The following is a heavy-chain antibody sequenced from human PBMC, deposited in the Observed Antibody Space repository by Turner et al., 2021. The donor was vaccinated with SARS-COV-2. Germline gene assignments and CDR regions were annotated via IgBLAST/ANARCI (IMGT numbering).Heavy chain of an antibody. CDR2: IYSGGST. J-gene: IGHJ3*02. Sequence: ELQLVESGGGLIQPGGSLRLSCAASGFTVSSNYMSWVRQAPGKGLEWVSVIYSGGSTYYADSVKGRFTISRDNSKNTLYLQMNSLRAEDTAVYYCARGHSSGWHQSGAFDIWGQGTMVTVSS. D-gene: IGHD6-19*01. CDR1: GFTVSSNY. CDR3: ARGHSSGWHQSGAFDI. V-gene: IGHV3-53*01.